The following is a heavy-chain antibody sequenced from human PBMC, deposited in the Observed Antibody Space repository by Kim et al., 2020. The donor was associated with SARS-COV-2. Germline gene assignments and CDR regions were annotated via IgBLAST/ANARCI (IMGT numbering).Heavy chain of an antibody. J-gene: IGHJ6*02. Sequence: GGSLRLSCAASGFTFSSFTMTWVRQPPGKGLQWVSSISPTSGTYYADSVKGRFTISRDNFQNTLYLQMNSLGGDDTALYYCAKTWGGNFSGSQGGTYYYSGLDVWGPGTAVTVSS. CDR2: ISPTSGT. V-gene: IGHV3-23*01. CDR1: GFTFSSFT. D-gene: IGHD3-10*01. CDR3: AKTWGGNFSGSQGGTYYYSGLDV.